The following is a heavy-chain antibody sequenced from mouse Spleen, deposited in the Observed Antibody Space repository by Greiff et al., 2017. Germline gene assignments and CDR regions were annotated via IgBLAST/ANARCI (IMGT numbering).Heavy chain of an antibody. CDR1: GYTFTSYW. D-gene: IGHD2-1*01. Sequence: QVQLKQPGAELVKPGASVKMSCKASGYTFTSYWITWVKQRPGQGLEWIGDIYPGSGSTNYNEKFKSKATLTVDTSSSTAYMQLSSLTSEDSAVYYCAIYYGNYGAYYFDYWGQGTTLTVSS. CDR3: AIYYGNYGAYYFDY. CDR2: IYPGSGST. J-gene: IGHJ2*01. V-gene: IGHV1-55*01.